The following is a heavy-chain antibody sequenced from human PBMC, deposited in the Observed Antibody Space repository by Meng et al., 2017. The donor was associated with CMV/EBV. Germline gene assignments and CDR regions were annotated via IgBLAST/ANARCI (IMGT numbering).Heavy chain of an antibody. D-gene: IGHD5-12*01. Sequence: ASVKVSCKASGYTFTSYYMHWVRQAPGQGLEWMGIINPSGGSTSYAQKFQGRVTMTRDTSTSTVYMELSSLRSEDTAVYYCASRYSGYDFLHYYGMDVWGQGTTVTVSS. CDR2: INPSGGST. V-gene: IGHV1-46*01. J-gene: IGHJ6*02. CDR1: GYTFTSYY. CDR3: ASRYSGYDFLHYYGMDV.